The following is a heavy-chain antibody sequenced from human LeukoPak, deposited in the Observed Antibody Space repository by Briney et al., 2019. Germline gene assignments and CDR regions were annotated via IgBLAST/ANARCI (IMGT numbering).Heavy chain of an antibody. CDR1: GGSISGYC. CDR2: IYYSGNT. J-gene: IGHJ4*02. CDR3: ARLRSNSFPDY. D-gene: IGHD6-13*01. Sequence: PSETLSLTCTVSGGSISGYCWTWIRQPPGKGLEWIGYIYYSGNTNYNPSLKSRVTISVDTSKNQFSLQLTFVTAADTAIYYCARLRSNSFPDYWGQGTLVTVSS. V-gene: IGHV4-59*01.